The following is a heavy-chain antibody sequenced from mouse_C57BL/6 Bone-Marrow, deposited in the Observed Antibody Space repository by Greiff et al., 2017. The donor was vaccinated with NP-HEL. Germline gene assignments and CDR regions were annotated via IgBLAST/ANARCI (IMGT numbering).Heavy chain of an antibody. CDR2: INPSNGGT. Sequence: QVQLKQPGTELVKPGASVKLSCKASGYTFTSYWMHWVKQRPGQGLEWIGNINPSNGGTNYNEKFKGKATLTADKSSSTAYMELRSLTSEDSAVYFCASGVVEGFAYWGQGTLVTVSA. V-gene: IGHV1-53*01. D-gene: IGHD1-1*01. CDR1: GYTFTSYW. CDR3: ASGVVEGFAY. J-gene: IGHJ3*01.